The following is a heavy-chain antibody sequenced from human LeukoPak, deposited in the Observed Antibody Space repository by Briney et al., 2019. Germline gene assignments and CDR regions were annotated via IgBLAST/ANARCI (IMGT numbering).Heavy chain of an antibody. CDR3: ASSLVAELGNY. J-gene: IGHJ4*02. V-gene: IGHV3-53*01. D-gene: IGHD2-15*01. Sequence: GGSLRLSCAASGFTVSSNYMSWVRQAPGKGLEWVSVIYSGGSTYYADSVKGRFTISRDNSKNTLYLQMNSLRAEDTAVYYCASSLVAELGNYWGQGTLVTVSS. CDR1: GFTVSSNY. CDR2: IYSGGST.